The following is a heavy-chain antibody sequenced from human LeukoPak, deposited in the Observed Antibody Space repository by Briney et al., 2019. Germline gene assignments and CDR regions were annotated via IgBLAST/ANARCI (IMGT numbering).Heavy chain of an antibody. D-gene: IGHD3-10*02. CDR1: GFTFSSYV. V-gene: IGHV3-64*01. CDR3: AELGITMIGGV. J-gene: IGHJ6*04. CDR2: ISGNGGST. Sequence: GGSLRLSCEASGFTFSSYVMHWVRQAPGKGLEYVSGISGNGGSTYYANSVKGRFTISRDNAKNSLYLQMNSLRAEDTAVYYCAELGITMIGGVWGKGTTVTISS.